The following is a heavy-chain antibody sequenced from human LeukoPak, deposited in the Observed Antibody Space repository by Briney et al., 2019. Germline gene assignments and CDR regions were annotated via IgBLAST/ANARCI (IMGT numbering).Heavy chain of an antibody. CDR3: AKRSGFPPYYFDY. CDR2: FGPEDGET. Sequence: GASVKVSCKVSGYTLTELSMHWVRQAPGKGLEWMGGFGPEDGETIYAQKFQGRVTMTEDTSTDTAYMELSSLRSEDTAVYYCAKRSGFPPYYFDYWGQGTLVTVSS. V-gene: IGHV1-24*01. D-gene: IGHD3-3*01. CDR1: GYTLTELS. J-gene: IGHJ4*02.